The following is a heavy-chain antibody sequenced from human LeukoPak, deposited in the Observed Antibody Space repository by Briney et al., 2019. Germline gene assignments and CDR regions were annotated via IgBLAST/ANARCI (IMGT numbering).Heavy chain of an antibody. Sequence: GGSLRLSCAASGFTFSSYSMNWVRQAPGKGLEWVSYISSSSSTIHYADSVKGRFTISRDNAKNSLYLQMNSLRAEDTAVYYCARDYSVEVKWHMVRGPGGSWFDPWGQGTLVTVSS. J-gene: IGHJ5*02. D-gene: IGHD3-10*01. CDR1: GFTFSSYS. CDR3: ARDYSVEVKWHMVRGPGGSWFDP. CDR2: ISSSSSTI. V-gene: IGHV3-48*04.